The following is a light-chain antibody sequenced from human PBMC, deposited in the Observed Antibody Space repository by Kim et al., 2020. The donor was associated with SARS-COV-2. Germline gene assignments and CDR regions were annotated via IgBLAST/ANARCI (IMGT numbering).Light chain of an antibody. J-gene: IGLJ2*01. V-gene: IGLV3-19*01. CDR2: VEN. CDR3: NSHDSNNNVL. Sequence: AALGMTVRIKGQGDSLTKYGVIWYKQRPGEDPVIVVSVENNRPSGIQDRVTGSSSGNTACLNITGAQAEDEADYCCNSHDSNNNVLYGGGTQLT. CDR1: SLTKYG.